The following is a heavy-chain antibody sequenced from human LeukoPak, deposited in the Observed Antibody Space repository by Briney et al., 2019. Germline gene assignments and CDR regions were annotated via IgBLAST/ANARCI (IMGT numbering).Heavy chain of an antibody. CDR2: IYSGGST. CDR3: ATRSDYYGSDSAFDI. CDR1: GFTVSSNY. V-gene: IGHV3-53*04. Sequence: GGSLRLSCAASGFTVSSNYMSWVRQAPGKGLEWVSVIYSGGSTYYADSVKGRFTIFRHNSKNTLYLQMNSLRAEDTAVYYCATRSDYYGSDSAFDIWGQGTMVTVSS. D-gene: IGHD3-10*01. J-gene: IGHJ3*02.